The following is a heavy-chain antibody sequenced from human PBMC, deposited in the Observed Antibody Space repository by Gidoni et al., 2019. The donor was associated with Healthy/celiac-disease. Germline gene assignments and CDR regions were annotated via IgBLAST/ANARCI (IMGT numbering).Heavy chain of an antibody. V-gene: IGHV3-9*01. CDR1: GFTFDDYA. J-gene: IGHJ4*02. Sequence: EVQLVESGGGLVQPGRSLRLSCAASGFTFDDYAMHWVRQAPGKGLEWVSGISWNGGSIGYADSVKGRFTISRDNAKNSLYLQMNSLRAEDTALYYCAKTSSWYYFDYGGQGTLVTVSS. CDR2: ISWNGGSI. D-gene: IGHD6-13*01. CDR3: AKTSSWYYFDY.